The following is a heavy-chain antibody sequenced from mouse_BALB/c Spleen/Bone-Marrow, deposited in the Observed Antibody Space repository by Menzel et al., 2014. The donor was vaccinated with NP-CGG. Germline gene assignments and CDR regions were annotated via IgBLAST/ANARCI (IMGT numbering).Heavy chain of an antibody. Sequence: EVHLVESGPGLVKPSQSLFLTYTVTDYSITSDYAWNWIRQFPGNKLEWMGYIRYSGSTSYNPSLKSRISITRDTSKNQFFLQLNSVTTEDTATYYCAIGSSPYYYGMDYWGQGTSVTVSS. V-gene: IGHV3-2*02. CDR3: AIGSSPYYYGMDY. J-gene: IGHJ4*01. CDR1: DYSITSDYA. CDR2: IRYSGST. D-gene: IGHD1-1*01.